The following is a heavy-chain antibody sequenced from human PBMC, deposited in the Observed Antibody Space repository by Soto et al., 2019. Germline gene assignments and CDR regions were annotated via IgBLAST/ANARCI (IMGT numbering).Heavy chain of an antibody. CDR2: IIPIFGTA. CDR1: GGTFSSYA. V-gene: IGHV1-69*01. Sequence: QVQLVQSGAEVKKPGSSVKVSCKASGGTFSSYAISWVRQAPGQGLEWMGGIIPIFGTANYAQKFQGRVTITADESTSTAYMELSSLRSEDTAVYYCAREQKMVRGVSGRLNWFDPWGQGTLVTVSS. J-gene: IGHJ5*02. D-gene: IGHD3-10*01. CDR3: AREQKMVRGVSGRLNWFDP.